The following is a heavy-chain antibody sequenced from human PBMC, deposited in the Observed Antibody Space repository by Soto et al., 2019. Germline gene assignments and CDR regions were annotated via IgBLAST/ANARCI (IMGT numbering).Heavy chain of an antibody. V-gene: IGHV1-8*01. CDR3: ARGMSVSGSYSSYYYYGMDV. CDR1: GYTFTSYD. Sequence: ASVKVSCKASGYTFTSYDINWVRQATGQGLEWMGWMNPNSGNTGYAQKFQGRVTMTRNTSISTAYMELSSLRSEDTAVYYCARGMSVSGSYSSYYYYGMDVWGQGTTVTVSS. CDR2: MNPNSGNT. J-gene: IGHJ6*02. D-gene: IGHD3-10*01.